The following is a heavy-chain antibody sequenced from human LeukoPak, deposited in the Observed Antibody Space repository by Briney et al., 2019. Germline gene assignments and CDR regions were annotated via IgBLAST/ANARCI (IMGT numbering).Heavy chain of an antibody. CDR2: IYPGDSDT. J-gene: IGHJ3*02. CDR3: ARTGYSSGWYGGFDI. CDR1: GYSFTNYW. V-gene: IGHV5-51*01. D-gene: IGHD6-19*01. Sequence: GESLKISCKGSGYSFTNYWIGWVRQMPGKGLGWMGIIYPGDSDTRYSPSFQGQVTISADKSISTAYLQWSSLKASDTAMYYCARTGYSSGWYGGFDIWGQGTLVTVSS.